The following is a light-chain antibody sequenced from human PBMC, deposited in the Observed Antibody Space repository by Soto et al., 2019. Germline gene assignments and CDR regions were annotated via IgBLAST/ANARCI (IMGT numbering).Light chain of an antibody. CDR2: GAS. CDR1: QSVSSSY. CDR3: QLYGSSPPWT. Sequence: ELVLTQSPGTLSLSPGGRATRSCRASQSVSSSYLAWYQQKPGQAPRLLIYGASSRATGIPDRFSGSGSGTDFTLTISRLEPEDFAVFYCQLYGSSPPWTFGQGTKVDIK. V-gene: IGKV3-20*01. J-gene: IGKJ1*01.